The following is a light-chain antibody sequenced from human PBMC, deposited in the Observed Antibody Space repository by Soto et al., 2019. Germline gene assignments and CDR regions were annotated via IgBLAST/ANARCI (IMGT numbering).Light chain of an antibody. Sequence: EIVMTQSPLSLPVTHGEPASISCRSSQSRLHSNGNNYLDWYVQKPGQSPQLLIYLGSNRASGVPDRFSGRGSGTDFTLKISRVEAEDVGVYYCMQALQISLTFCGGTKVDIQ. V-gene: IGKV2-28*01. J-gene: IGKJ4*01. CDR1: QSRLHSNGNNY. CDR3: MQALQISLT. CDR2: LGS.